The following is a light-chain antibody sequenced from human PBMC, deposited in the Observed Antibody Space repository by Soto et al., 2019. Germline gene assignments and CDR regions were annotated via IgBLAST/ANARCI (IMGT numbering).Light chain of an antibody. CDR1: QGINRW. CDR2: PTS. Sequence: DIQMTQSPSFMSASVGDRVTVTCRASQGINRWLAWYQQKPGKAPKLLIYPTSTLTSEVPSRFSGSGSGTDFTLTISCLQPEDFATYYCQQASSFPISFGQGTRLEIK. CDR3: QQASSFPIS. J-gene: IGKJ5*01. V-gene: IGKV1-12*01.